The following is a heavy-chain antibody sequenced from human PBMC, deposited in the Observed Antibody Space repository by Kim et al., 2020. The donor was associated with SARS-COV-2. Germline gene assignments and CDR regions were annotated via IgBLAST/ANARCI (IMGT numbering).Heavy chain of an antibody. CDR3: ARGGGPPLVSNWFDP. J-gene: IGHJ5*02. V-gene: IGHV4-59*09. D-gene: IGHD3-9*01. Sequence: PSLKSRGTISVDTSQNPFSLKLSSVTAADTAVYYCARGGGPPLVSNWFDPWGQGTLVTVSS.